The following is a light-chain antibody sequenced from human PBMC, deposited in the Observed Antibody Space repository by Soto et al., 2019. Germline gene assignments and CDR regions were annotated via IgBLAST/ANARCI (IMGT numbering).Light chain of an antibody. V-gene: IGKV1-39*01. CDR2: AAS. Sequence: DIQMTQSPSSLSASVGDRVTITCRASQTITNYLNWYQQKPGKAPNLLIYAASSLQSGVPSRCSGSGSGTDFTLTISSLQPADFATYYCQQSYSTPWTFGQGTKVDIK. CDR3: QQSYSTPWT. J-gene: IGKJ1*01. CDR1: QTITNY.